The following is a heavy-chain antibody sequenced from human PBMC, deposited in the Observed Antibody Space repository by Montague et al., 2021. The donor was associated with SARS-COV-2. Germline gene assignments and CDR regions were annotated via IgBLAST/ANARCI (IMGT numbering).Heavy chain of an antibody. Sequence: SETLSLTCAVYGGSFNDYYWSWIRKPPGQGLEWIWQINHSGSTNYNPSLKSRVTITVDTAKNQISLKLRSMTAADTAVYYCARGPVGITMILVVIGYSYYFDYWGQGTLVTVSS. J-gene: IGHJ4*02. CDR1: GGSFNDYY. CDR2: INHSGST. D-gene: IGHD3-22*01. V-gene: IGHV4-34*01. CDR3: ARGPVGITMILVVIGYSYYFDY.